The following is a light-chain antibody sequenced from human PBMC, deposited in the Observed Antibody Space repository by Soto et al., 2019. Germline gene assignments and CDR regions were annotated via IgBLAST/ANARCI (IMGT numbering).Light chain of an antibody. CDR3: QCYDNSLGGYV. J-gene: IGLJ1*01. V-gene: IGLV1-40*01. Sequence: QAVVTQPPSVSGAPGQGVTISCTGSSSNIGAGYDVHWYLQLPGTAPKLLVYGDINRPSGVPDRFFASKSGTSASLAITGLQPEDEADFYCQCYDNSLGGYVFGGGTKLTVL. CDR1: SSNIGAGYD. CDR2: GDI.